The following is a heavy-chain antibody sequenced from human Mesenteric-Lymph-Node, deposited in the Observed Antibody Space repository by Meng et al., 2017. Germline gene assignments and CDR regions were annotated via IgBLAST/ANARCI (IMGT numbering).Heavy chain of an antibody. CDR2: IYYSGST. CDR1: GGSISSYY. J-gene: IGHJ4*02. D-gene: IGHD6-19*01. V-gene: IGHV4-59*01. CDR3: ASGQQWLVPFDY. Sequence: SETLSLTCTVSGGSISSYYWSWIRQPPGKGLEWIGYIYYSGSTNYNPSLKSRVTISVDTSKNQFSLKLSSVTAADTAVYYCASGQQWLVPFDYWGQGTLVTVSS.